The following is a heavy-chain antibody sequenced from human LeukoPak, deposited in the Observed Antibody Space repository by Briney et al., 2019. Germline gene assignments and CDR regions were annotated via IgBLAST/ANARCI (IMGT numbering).Heavy chain of an antibody. D-gene: IGHD5-24*01. CDR3: ASWGWLQKDQYYYMDV. CDR2: IYYSGST. Sequence: SETLSLTCTVSGGSISSSSYYWGWIRQPPGKGLEWIGSIYYSGSTYYNPSLKSRVTISVDTSKNQFSLKLSSVTAADTAVYYCASWGWLQKDQYYYMDVWGKGTTVTISS. V-gene: IGHV4-39*01. J-gene: IGHJ6*03. CDR1: GGSISSSSYY.